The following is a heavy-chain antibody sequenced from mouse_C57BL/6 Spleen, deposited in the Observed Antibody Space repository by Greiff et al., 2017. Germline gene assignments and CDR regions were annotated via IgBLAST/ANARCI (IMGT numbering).Heavy chain of an antibody. CDR2: ISYDGSN. Sequence: ESGPGLVKPSQSLSLTCSVTGYSITSGYYWNWIRQFPGNKLEWMGYISYDGSNNYNPSLKNRISITRDTSKNQFFLKLNSVTTEDTATYYCARAYSNCFWYFDVWGTGTTVTVSS. CDR1: GYSITSGYY. D-gene: IGHD2-5*01. J-gene: IGHJ1*03. CDR3: ARAYSNCFWYFDV. V-gene: IGHV3-6*01.